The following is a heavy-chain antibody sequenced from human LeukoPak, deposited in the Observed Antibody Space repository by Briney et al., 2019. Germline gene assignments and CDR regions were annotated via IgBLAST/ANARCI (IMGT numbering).Heavy chain of an antibody. J-gene: IGHJ4*02. D-gene: IGHD6-13*01. V-gene: IGHV3-21*01. Sequence: PGGSLRLSCAASGFTFSSYSMNWVRQAPGKGLEWVSSISSSSSYIYYADSVKGRFTISRDNAKNSLYLQMNSLRDEDTAVYYCARGTGYSSSWPPHWGQGTLVTVSS. CDR2: ISSSSSYI. CDR3: ARGTGYSSSWPPH. CDR1: GFTFSSYS.